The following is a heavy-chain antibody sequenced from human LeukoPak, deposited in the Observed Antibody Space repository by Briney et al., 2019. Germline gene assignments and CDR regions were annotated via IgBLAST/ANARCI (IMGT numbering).Heavy chain of an antibody. V-gene: IGHV1-2*02. D-gene: IGHD6-13*01. CDR2: INPNSGGT. CDR1: GYTFTGYF. J-gene: IGHJ4*02. Sequence: ASVKVSCKASGYTFTGYFIHWVRQAPGHGLEWMGWINPNSGGTNYAQNFQGRVTMTRDTSISTVYMELSRLKSDDTAVYYCARLSSSWSTYFDYWGQGTLVTVSS. CDR3: ARLSSSWSTYFDY.